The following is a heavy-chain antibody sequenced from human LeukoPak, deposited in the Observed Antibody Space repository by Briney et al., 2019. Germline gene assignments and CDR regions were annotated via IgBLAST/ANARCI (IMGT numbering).Heavy chain of an antibody. J-gene: IGHJ4*02. Sequence: GGSLRLSCAASGFTFDDYAMHWVRQAPGKGLEWVLGISWNSGSIGYADSVKGRFTISRDNAKNSLYLQMNSLRAEDTALYYCAKGLEDYWGQGTLVTVSS. V-gene: IGHV3-9*01. CDR1: GFTFDDYA. CDR2: ISWNSGSI. CDR3: AKGLEDY.